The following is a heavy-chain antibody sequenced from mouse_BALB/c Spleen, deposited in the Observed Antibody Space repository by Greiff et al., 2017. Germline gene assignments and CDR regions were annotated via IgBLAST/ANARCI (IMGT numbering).Heavy chain of an antibody. CDR2: IDPYYGGT. Sequence: EVQGVESGPELEKPGASVKISCKASGYSFTGYNMNWVKQSNGKSLEWIGNIDPYYGGTSYNQKFKGKATLTVDKSSSTAYMQLKSLTSEDSAVYYCAREGNYPTWFAYWGQGTLVTVSA. J-gene: IGHJ3*01. D-gene: IGHD2-1*01. V-gene: IGHV1-39*01. CDR3: AREGNYPTWFAY. CDR1: GYSFTGYN.